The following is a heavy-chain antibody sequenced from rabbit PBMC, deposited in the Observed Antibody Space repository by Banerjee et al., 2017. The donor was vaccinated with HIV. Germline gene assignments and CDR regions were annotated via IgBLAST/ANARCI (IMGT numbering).Heavy chain of an antibody. CDR1: GFDFSSGA. D-gene: IGHD4-1*01. CDR3: ARDLAGVIGWNFNL. Sequence: QSLEESGGGLVQPEGSLTLTCKASGFDFSSGAMCWVRQAPGKGLEWIGCIYAGSSGSTYYASWAKGRFTISKTASTTVTLQMTSLTAADTATYFCARDLAGVIGWNFNLWGPGPLVTVS. J-gene: IGHJ4*01. CDR2: IYAGSSGST. V-gene: IGHV1S40*01.